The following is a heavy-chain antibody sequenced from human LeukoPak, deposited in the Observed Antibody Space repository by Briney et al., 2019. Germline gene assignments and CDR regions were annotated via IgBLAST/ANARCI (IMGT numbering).Heavy chain of an antibody. Sequence: PSETLSLTCTASGASISDYYWSWIRQPPGQGLEWIGYVFDSGGANYNPSLESRVTISVDTSKNQFSVKLGSVTAADTAVYYCAAALGRYGDYSRGYYFDYWGQGTLVTVSS. J-gene: IGHJ4*02. D-gene: IGHD4-17*01. CDR2: VFDSGGA. CDR3: AAALGRYGDYSRGYYFDY. CDR1: GASISDYY. V-gene: IGHV4-59*13.